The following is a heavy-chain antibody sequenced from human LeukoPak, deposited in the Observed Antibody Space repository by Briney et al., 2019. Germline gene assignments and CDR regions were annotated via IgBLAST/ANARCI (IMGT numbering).Heavy chain of an antibody. CDR2: IIPILGIA. V-gene: IGHV1-69*04. D-gene: IGHD3-3*01. CDR3: ARDPAWSGG. J-gene: IGHJ4*02. CDR1: GGTFSSYA. Sequence: SVTVSCKASGGTFSSYAISWVRQAPGQGLEWMGRIIPILGIANYAQKFQGRVTITADKSTSTAYMELSSLRSEDTAVYYCARDPAWSGGWGQGTLVTVSS.